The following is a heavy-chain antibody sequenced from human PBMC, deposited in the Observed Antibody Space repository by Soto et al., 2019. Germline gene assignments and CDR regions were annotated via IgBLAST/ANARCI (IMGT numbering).Heavy chain of an antibody. CDR3: ARDRPGYSYGLDY. Sequence: EVQLVESGGGLVQPGGSLRLSCAASGFTFSSYSMNWVRQAPGKGLECVSYISSSSSTIYYADSVKGRFTISRDNAKNSLYLQMNSLRAEDTAVYYCARDRPGYSYGLDYWGQGTLVTVSS. J-gene: IGHJ4*02. CDR2: ISSSSSTI. D-gene: IGHD5-18*01. V-gene: IGHV3-48*01. CDR1: GFTFSSYS.